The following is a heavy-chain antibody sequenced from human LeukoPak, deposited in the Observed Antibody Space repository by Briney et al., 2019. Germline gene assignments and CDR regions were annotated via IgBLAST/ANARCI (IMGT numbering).Heavy chain of an antibody. D-gene: IGHD1-26*01. V-gene: IGHV1-2*02. CDR2: INPNRGGT. Sequence: ASLKVSSKASRYTFTVYYMHWVRQAPRQGREWMGWINPNRGGTNYAQKFQSSVSTTRDTTLSTDYIELSSLRSDDTAVYYCARPMYSGSYRFDYWGQGTLVTVSS. CDR3: ARPMYSGSYRFDY. CDR1: RYTFTVYY. J-gene: IGHJ4*02.